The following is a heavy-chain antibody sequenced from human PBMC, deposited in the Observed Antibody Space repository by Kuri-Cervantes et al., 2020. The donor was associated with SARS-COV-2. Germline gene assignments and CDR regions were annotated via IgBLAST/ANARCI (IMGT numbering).Heavy chain of an antibody. CDR3: AKAPGPNWFDP. D-gene: IGHD3-10*01. Sequence: SVKVSCKASGGSFSSYAISWVRQAPGQGLEWMGGIIPVLGTANYAQRFQDRVAITADESTSTAYMELNSLRAEDTAVYYCAKAPGPNWFDPWGQGTLVTVSS. CDR2: IIPVLGTA. J-gene: IGHJ5*02. V-gene: IGHV1-69*13. CDR1: GGSFSSYA.